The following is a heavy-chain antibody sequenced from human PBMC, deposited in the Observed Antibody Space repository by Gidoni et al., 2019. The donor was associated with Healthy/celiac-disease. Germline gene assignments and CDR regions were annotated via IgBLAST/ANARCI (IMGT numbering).Heavy chain of an antibody. J-gene: IGHJ5*02. D-gene: IGHD2-2*01. CDR1: GGTVSSYA. Sequence: QVQLVQSGAEVKKPGSSVKVSCQASGGTVSSYAISWVRQDTGQGLEWMGGIIPIFGTANYAQKFQGRDTITADESTSTAYMELSSLRSEDTAVYYCARGPGEYQKDNWFDPWGQGTLVTVSS. CDR2: IIPIFGTA. V-gene: IGHV1-69*01. CDR3: ARGPGEYQKDNWFDP.